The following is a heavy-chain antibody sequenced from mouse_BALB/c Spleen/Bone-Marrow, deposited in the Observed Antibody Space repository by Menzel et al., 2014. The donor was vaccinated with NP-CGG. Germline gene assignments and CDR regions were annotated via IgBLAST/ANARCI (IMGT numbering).Heavy chain of an antibody. CDR1: GYKFTSYV. D-gene: IGHD2-14*01. V-gene: IGHV1-14*01. J-gene: IGHJ2*01. CDR2: INPYNDVT. CDR3: GRDYYRGSFDY. Sequence: EVQLQQSGPELVKPGASVKMSCKASGYKFTSYVMLWVKQKPGQGLEWIGYINPYNDVTTYNEKFKGKASLTSDKSSSTAYMELSSLTPDDSAVYYCGRDYYRGSFDYWGQGTLSQSPQ.